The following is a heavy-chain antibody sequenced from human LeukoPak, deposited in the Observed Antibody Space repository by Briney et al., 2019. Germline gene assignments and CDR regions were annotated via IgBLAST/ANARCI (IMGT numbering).Heavy chain of an antibody. V-gene: IGHV1-18*01. J-gene: IGHJ4*02. CDR1: GYTFTSYV. Sequence: GAPGKVSCKASGYTFTSYVISWGREAPGQGLGWRGWTSAYNGNTNYAPKLQGRVTMTTATSTSTAYMELRSLRSDDTAVYYCARETRYSSGWYIDYWGQGTLVTVSS. CDR2: TSAYNGNT. D-gene: IGHD6-19*01. CDR3: ARETRYSSGWYIDY.